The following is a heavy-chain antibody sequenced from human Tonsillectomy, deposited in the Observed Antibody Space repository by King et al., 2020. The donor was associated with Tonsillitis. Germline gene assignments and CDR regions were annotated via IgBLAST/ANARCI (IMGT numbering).Heavy chain of an antibody. V-gene: IGHV1-18*04. CDR2: ISAYNGRT. J-gene: IGHJ5*02. D-gene: IGHD6-13*01. CDR1: GYTFTNYG. CDR3: ARDYQQLITWFDP. Sequence: QLVQSGAEVKKPGASVKVSCKASGYTFTNYGISWVRQAPGQGLEWMGWISAYNGRTNYAEKLQDRVTMTTDTSTSTAYMELRSLRSDDTAVYYCARDYQQLITWFDPWGQGTLVTASS.